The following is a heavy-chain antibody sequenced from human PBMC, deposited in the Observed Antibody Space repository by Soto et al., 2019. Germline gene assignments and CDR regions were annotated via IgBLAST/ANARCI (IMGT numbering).Heavy chain of an antibody. CDR3: ARTYDSSGYYDGLFDY. D-gene: IGHD3-22*01. V-gene: IGHV4-30-4*01. Sequence: SETLSLTCTVSGGSISSGDYYWSWIRQPPGKGLEWIGYIYYSGSTYYNPSLKSRVTISVDTSKNQFSLKLSSVTAADTAVYYCARTYDSSGYYDGLFDYWGQGTLVTVSS. CDR1: GGSISSGDYY. CDR2: IYYSGST. J-gene: IGHJ4*02.